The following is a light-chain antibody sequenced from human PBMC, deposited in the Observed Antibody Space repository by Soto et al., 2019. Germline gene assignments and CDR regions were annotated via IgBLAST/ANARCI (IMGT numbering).Light chain of an antibody. J-gene: IGKJ5*01. CDR3: QQYASSPIN. Sequence: EIVMTHSPATLSVSPWQRATLSCRASQSVSISLAWYQQKPGQAPRLLIYAASTRATGIPDRFSGSGSGTDFTLTISRLEPEDFAVYYCQQYASSPINFGQGTRLEIK. CDR1: QSVSIS. V-gene: IGKV3-20*01. CDR2: AAS.